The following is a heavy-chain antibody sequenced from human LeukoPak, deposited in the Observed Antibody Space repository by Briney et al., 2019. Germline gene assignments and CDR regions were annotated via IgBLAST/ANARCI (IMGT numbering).Heavy chain of an antibody. CDR2: ISAYNGNT. D-gene: IGHD3-22*01. CDR3: ARDFWHDSSGYYSPAGDAFDI. Sequence: ASVKVSCKASGYTFTSYGISWVRQAPGQGLEWMGWISAYNGNTNYAQKLQGRVTMTTDTSTSTAYMELRSLRSDDTAVYYCARDFWHDSSGYYSPAGDAFDIWGQGTMVTVSS. V-gene: IGHV1-18*01. CDR1: GYTFTSYG. J-gene: IGHJ3*02.